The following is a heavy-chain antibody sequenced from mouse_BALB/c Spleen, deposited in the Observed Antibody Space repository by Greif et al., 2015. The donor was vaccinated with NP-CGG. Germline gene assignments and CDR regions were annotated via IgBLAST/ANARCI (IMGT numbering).Heavy chain of an antibody. CDR1: GYAFTNYL. V-gene: IGHV1-54*01. J-gene: IGHJ3*01. CDR2: INPGSGGT. D-gene: IGHD2-14*01. CDR3: ARKGYPFAY. Sequence: QVQLQQSGAELVRPGTSVKVSCKASGYAFTNYLIEWVKQRPGQGLEWIGVINPGSGGTNYNEKFKGKATLTADKSSSTAYMQLSSLTSDDSAVYFCARKGYPFAYWGQGTLVTVSA.